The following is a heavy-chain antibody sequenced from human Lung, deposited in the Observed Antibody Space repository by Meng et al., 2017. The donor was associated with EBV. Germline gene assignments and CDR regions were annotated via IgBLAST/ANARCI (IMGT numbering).Heavy chain of an antibody. J-gene: IGHJ4*02. D-gene: IGHD6-19*01. CDR1: GGSFSGYY. CDR2: INHSGST. CDR3: ARSYSSGWYTLFDY. V-gene: IGHV4-34*01. Sequence: QVQFQQWGAGLWKPSETLSPTGAVYGGSFSGYYWSWIRQPPGKGLEWIGEINHSGSTNYNPSLKSRVTISVDTSKNQFSLKLSSVTAADTAVYYCARSYSSGWYTLFDYWGQGTLVTVSS.